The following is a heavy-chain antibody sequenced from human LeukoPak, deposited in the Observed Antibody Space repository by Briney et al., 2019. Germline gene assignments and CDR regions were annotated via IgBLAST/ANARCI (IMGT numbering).Heavy chain of an antibody. CDR2: ISSSGSTI. CDR1: GFTFSSYE. D-gene: IGHD6-13*01. CDR3: ARDPIAAGYYYGMDV. Sequence: PGGSLRLSCAASGFTFSSYEMNWVRQAPGQGLEWVSYISSSGSTIYYADSVKGRSTISRDNAKNSLYLQVNSLRAEDTAVYYCARDPIAAGYYYGMDVWGQGTTVTVSS. V-gene: IGHV3-48*03. J-gene: IGHJ6*02.